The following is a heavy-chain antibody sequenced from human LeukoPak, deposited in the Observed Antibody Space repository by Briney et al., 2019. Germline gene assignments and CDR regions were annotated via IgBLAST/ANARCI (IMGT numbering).Heavy chain of an antibody. CDR2: IYHRGNT. Sequence: SETLFLTCSVSGFSIGTGYSWGWIRQPPGKGLEWIGTIYHRGNTYYNPSLMSRVTISLDTSKNQFSLRLTSVTAADTAVYYCASNWSDFDFWGRGTLVTVSS. D-gene: IGHD1-1*01. CDR3: ASNWSDFDF. J-gene: IGHJ4*02. V-gene: IGHV4-38-2*01. CDR1: GFSIGTGYS.